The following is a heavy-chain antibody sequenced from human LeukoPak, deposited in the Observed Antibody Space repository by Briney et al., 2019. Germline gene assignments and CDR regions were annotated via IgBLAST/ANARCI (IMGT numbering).Heavy chain of an antibody. V-gene: IGHV3-7*04. CDR3: ARAYSSGNDY. CDR1: GFTFSSYW. J-gene: IGHJ4*02. D-gene: IGHD3-10*01. CDR2: IKEAGNEQ. Sequence: GESLRLSCAASGFTFSSYWMTWVRQAPGKGLEWVANIKEAGNEQYYVDSVKDRFTISRDNAKNSLYLQMNSLRAEDTAVYYCARAYSSGNDYWGQGTLVTVSS.